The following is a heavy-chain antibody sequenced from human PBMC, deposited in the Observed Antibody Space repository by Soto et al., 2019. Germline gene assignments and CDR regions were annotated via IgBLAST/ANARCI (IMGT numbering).Heavy chain of an antibody. Sequence: SVKVSCKTSGYTFSRYAMHWVRQAPGQRPEWMGRIIAGNGDTKYSQGLQGRISITADTSATTSFMELSSLTYEDTAIYYCAREGKSGRQGWWDAFDIWGQGTMVTVS. J-gene: IGHJ3*02. CDR1: GYTFSRYA. CDR3: AREGKSGRQGWWDAFDI. CDR2: IIAGNGDT. D-gene: IGHD2-8*02. V-gene: IGHV1-3*01.